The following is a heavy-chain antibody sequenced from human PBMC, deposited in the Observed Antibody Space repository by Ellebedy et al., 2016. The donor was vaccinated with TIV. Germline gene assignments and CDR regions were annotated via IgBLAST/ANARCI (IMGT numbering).Heavy chain of an antibody. J-gene: IGHJ6*02. Sequence: MPSETLSLTCTVSGGSISGHYWTWLRQPPGKGLEWIAYIHDSGNTSYNPSLKSRVTISVDTSANQFSLSLTSVTAADTAVFYCARGYSEPFVFHFYSYHYVMDVWGQGTTVTVSS. CDR1: GGSISGHY. V-gene: IGHV4-59*11. CDR3: ARGYSEPFVFHFYSYHYVMDV. CDR2: IHDSGNT. D-gene: IGHD1-1*01.